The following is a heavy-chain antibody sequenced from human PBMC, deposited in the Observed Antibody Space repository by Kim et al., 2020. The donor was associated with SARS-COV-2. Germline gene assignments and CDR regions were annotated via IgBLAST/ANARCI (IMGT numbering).Heavy chain of an antibody. V-gene: IGHV4-39*01. CDR3: ARQKGSGYFPFDY. D-gene: IGHD3-22*01. J-gene: IGHJ4*02. Sequence: YSPSLKSRITISVETSKNQFSLKLSSVTAADTAVYYCARQKGSGYFPFDYWGQGTLVTVSS.